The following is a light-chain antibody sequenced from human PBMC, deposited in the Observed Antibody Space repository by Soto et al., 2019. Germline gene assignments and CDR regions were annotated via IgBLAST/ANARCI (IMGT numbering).Light chain of an antibody. CDR2: SAS. CDR1: QSVSSN. Sequence: EILMTQSLATLSVSPGERATFSCRATQSVSSNLAWYQQKPGQAPRLLIYSASTRATGIPARFSGSGSGTEFTLTISSLQSEDFAVYYCQQYNNWPPKVTFGQGTRL. V-gene: IGKV3-15*01. CDR3: QQYNNWPPKVT. J-gene: IGKJ5*01.